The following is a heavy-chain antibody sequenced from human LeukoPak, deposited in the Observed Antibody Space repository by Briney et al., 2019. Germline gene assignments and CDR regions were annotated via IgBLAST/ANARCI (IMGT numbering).Heavy chain of an antibody. CDR1: GYTFTVYY. CDR2: INPNSGGT. V-gene: IGHV1-2*02. D-gene: IGHD3-3*01. Sequence: ASVKVSCKASGYTFTVYYMHWVRQAPGQGLEWMGWINPNSGGTNYAQKFRGRVTMTRDTSISTAYMELSRLRSDDTAVYYCARDPHVLRFLEWLSLFDYWGQGTLVTVSS. CDR3: ARDPHVLRFLEWLSLFDY. J-gene: IGHJ4*02.